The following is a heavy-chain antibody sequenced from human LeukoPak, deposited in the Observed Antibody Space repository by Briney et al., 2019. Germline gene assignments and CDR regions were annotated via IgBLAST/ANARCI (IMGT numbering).Heavy chain of an antibody. V-gene: IGHV3-33*01. CDR3: ARGPHGGFVIIPTEF. D-gene: IGHD3-3*01. CDR2: IWYDGSNK. J-gene: IGHJ4*02. CDR1: GFTFSSYG. Sequence: QPGGSLRLSCAASGFTFSSYGMHWVRQAPGKGLEWVAVIWYDGSNKYYADSVKGRFTISRANAKNSLFLQMNSLRAEDTAVYYCARGPHGGFVIIPTEFWGQGTLVTVSS.